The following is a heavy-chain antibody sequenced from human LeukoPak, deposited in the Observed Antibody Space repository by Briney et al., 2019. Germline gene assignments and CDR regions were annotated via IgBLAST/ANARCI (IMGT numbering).Heavy chain of an antibody. Sequence: SETLSLTCTVSGGSISSYYWSWIRQPAGKGLEWIGRIYTSGSTNYNPSLKSRVTMSVDTSKNQFSLKPSSVTAADTAVYYCARGRVFARGSSYWFDPWGQGTLVTVSS. CDR2: IYTSGST. V-gene: IGHV4-4*07. CDR3: ARGRVFARGSSYWFDP. CDR1: GGSISSYY. J-gene: IGHJ5*02. D-gene: IGHD6-13*01.